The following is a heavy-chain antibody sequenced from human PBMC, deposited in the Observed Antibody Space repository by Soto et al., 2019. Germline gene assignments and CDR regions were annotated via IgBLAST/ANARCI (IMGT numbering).Heavy chain of an antibody. V-gene: IGHV3-30-3*01. CDR1: GFTFSHYA. J-gene: IGHJ4*02. CDR3: AKAERTEVVTSINY. D-gene: IGHD2-21*02. CDR2: ISFEGSNQ. Sequence: QVQLVESGGGVVQPGRSLRLSCAASGFTFSHYALHWVRQAPGKGLEWVALISFEGSNQFYADSVKGRFTISRDNSKNTLYLQMNSLRADDTAVYYCAKAERTEVVTSINYWGQGTLVTVSS.